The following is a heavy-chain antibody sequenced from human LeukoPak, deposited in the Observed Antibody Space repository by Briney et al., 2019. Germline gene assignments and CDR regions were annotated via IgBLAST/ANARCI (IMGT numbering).Heavy chain of an antibody. CDR1: GFTFSSYS. CDR3: ARVGSSPIPFDI. V-gene: IGHV3-21*01. CDR2: ISSSSSYI. Sequence: SGGSLSLSCAASGFTFSSYSMNWVRQAPGKGLEWVSSISSSSSYIYYADSVKGRFTISRDNAKNSLYLQMNSLRAEDTAVYYCARVGSSPIPFDIWGQGTMVTVSS. D-gene: IGHD2-2*02. J-gene: IGHJ3*02.